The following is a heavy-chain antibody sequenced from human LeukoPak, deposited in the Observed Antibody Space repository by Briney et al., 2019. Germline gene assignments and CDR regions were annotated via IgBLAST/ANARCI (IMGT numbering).Heavy chain of an antibody. Sequence: PSETLSLTCTVSGGSISGSYWTWIRQPPGKTLEWIGHSFYGGSTNYNPFLKSRLTISVDTSKNLFSLKVSSVTAADTAVYYCAGGNYYGSGRFDYWGRGTLVTVSS. D-gene: IGHD3-10*01. V-gene: IGHV4-59*01. CDR1: GGSISGSY. CDR2: SFYGGST. CDR3: AGGNYYGSGRFDY. J-gene: IGHJ4*02.